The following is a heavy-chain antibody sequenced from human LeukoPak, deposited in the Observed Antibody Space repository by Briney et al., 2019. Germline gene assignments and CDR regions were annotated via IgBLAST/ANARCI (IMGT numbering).Heavy chain of an antibody. D-gene: IGHD2-21*02. CDR1: GFMFNSYG. V-gene: IGHV3-30*03. CDR3: TSWGDTTAEYFQR. J-gene: IGHJ1*01. Sequence: PGGPLRLSCAASGFMFNSYGMHWVRQAPGKGLEWVAVISYDGSNKYYADSVKGRFTISRDNAQNSMYLQMNSLRVEDTAVYYCTSWGDTTAEYFQRWGQGTLVTVSS. CDR2: ISYDGSNK.